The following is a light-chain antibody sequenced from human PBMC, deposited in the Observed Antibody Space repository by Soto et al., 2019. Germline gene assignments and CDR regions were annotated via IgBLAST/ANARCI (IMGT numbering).Light chain of an antibody. Sequence: AIQMTQSPSYLSASVGDRVTISCRASQGIGNALGWYQQKPGKPPKVLIYDASSLESGVPSRFSGSGSGTEFTLTISSLQPDDFATYYCQQYYSYSRTFGQGTKVDIK. CDR3: QQYYSYSRT. V-gene: IGKV1-13*02. J-gene: IGKJ1*01. CDR1: QGIGNA. CDR2: DAS.